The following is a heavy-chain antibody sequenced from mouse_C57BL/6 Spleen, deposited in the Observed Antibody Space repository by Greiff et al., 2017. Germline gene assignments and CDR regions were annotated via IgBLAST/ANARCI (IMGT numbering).Heavy chain of an antibody. CDR1: GYTFTSYW. CDR2: IDPSDSET. Sequence: VQLQQPGAELVRPGSSVKLSCKASGYTFTSYWMHWVKQRPIQGLEWIGNIDPSDSETHYNQKFKDKATLTVDKSSSTAYMQLRSLTSEASAVYYCARWGDYDKGNAMDYGGQGTSVTVSS. CDR3: ARWGDYDKGNAMDY. J-gene: IGHJ4*01. V-gene: IGHV1-52*01. D-gene: IGHD2-4*01.